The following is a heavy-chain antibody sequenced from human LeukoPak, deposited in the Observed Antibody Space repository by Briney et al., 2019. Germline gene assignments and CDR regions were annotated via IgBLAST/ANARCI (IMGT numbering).Heavy chain of an antibody. D-gene: IGHD3-22*01. Sequence: ASVKVSCKASGYRLSYYGISWVRRAPGQGLEWMGWINAYTGNTNYAQKLQGRVTMTTDTSTSTAYMELRSLRSDDTAVYYCARAHPEYYDSSGYNPLDFWGQGTLVTVSS. V-gene: IGHV1-18*01. CDR1: GYRLSYYG. CDR3: ARAHPEYYDSSGYNPLDF. CDR2: INAYTGNT. J-gene: IGHJ4*02.